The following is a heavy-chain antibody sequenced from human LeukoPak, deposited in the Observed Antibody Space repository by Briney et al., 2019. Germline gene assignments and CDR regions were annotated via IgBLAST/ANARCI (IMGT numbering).Heavy chain of an antibody. CDR1: GFTFSSYW. J-gene: IGHJ6*03. Sequence: GGSLRLSCAASGFTFSSYWMSWVRQAPGKGLEWVANIKQDGSEKYYVDSVKGRFTISRDNAKNSLYLQMNSLRAEDTAVYYCAKCILTGYYKGYMDVWGKGTTVTISS. D-gene: IGHD3-9*01. CDR3: AKCILTGYYKGYMDV. V-gene: IGHV3-7*03. CDR2: IKQDGSEK.